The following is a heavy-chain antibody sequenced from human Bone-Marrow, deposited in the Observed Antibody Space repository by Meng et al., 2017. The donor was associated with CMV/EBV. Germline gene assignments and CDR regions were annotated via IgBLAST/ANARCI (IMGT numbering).Heavy chain of an antibody. J-gene: IGHJ6*02. D-gene: IGHD3-16*01. CDR1: GYSISSGYY. CDR3: AVFGGSGAHYGMDV. Sequence: GSLRLSCSVSGYSISSGYYWGWIRQPPGKGLEWLGRISHGGSTYYNPSLKSRVTISVHTSKNQFSLKLSSVTAADTAVYYCAVFGGSGAHYGMDVWGQGTTVTVSS. CDR2: ISHGGST. V-gene: IGHV4-38-2*01.